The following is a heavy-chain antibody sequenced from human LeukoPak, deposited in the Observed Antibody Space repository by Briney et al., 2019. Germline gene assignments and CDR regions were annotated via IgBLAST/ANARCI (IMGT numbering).Heavy chain of an antibody. D-gene: IGHD2/OR15-2a*01. CDR1: AFTFSTYW. V-gene: IGHV3-7*01. J-gene: IGHJ3*02. Sequence: YPGGSLRLSCAAAAFTFSTYWMAWVRQAPGKGLEWVANIRQDGNEKNYGDSVKGRFTISRDNAKNSLYLQMNTLRAEDTAVYYCARDLSLQADSNTYFDALDIWGQGTMVTVSS. CDR2: IRQDGNEK. CDR3: ARDLSLQADSNTYFDALDI.